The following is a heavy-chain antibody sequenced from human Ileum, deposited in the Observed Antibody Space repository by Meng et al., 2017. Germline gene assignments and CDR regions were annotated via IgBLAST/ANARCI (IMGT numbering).Heavy chain of an antibody. D-gene: IGHD7-27*01. CDR2: AGT. J-gene: IGHJ4*02. Sequence: QGQVEGAGPGLVGPSQPLSFNCSVSGGSGSTSDSQWSWYRQPPGKGLEWIGYAGTNYNPSLKSRVTISVDTSKRQFSLKLTSVTAADTAVYYCARDHWGSLDYWGQGILVTVSS. V-gene: IGHV4-61*08. CDR3: ARDHWGSLDY. CDR1: GGSGSTSDSQ.